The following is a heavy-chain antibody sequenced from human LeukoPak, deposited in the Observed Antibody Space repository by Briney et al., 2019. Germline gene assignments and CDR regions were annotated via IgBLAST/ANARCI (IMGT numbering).Heavy chain of an antibody. J-gene: IGHJ3*02. D-gene: IGHD5-12*01. V-gene: IGHV3-11*01. CDR2: ISRGGSTI. CDR1: GFPVSDYY. CDR3: ACATTEWIRDREDAFHI. Sequence: GGSLRLSCAASGFPVSDYYMSWIRQAPGKGPEWVSDISRGGSTIYYADSVKGRFTISRDNAKNSLYLQMNGLRAEDTAVYYCACATTEWIRDREDAFHIWGQGTMVSV.